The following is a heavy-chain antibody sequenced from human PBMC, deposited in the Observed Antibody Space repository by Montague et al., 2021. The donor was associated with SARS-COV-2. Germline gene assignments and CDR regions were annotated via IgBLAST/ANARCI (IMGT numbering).Heavy chain of an antibody. J-gene: IGHJ6*02. CDR1: GGSISSSSYY. Sequence: SETLSLTCTVSGGSISSSSYYWGWIRQPPGKGLEWIGSIHYSGSTYYXXXLKSRVTISVDTSKNQFSLKLSSVTAADTAVYYCARVGRQQLVRSSGMDVWGQGTTVTVSS. D-gene: IGHD6-13*01. CDR2: IHYSGST. V-gene: IGHV4-39*07. CDR3: ARVGRQQLVRSSGMDV.